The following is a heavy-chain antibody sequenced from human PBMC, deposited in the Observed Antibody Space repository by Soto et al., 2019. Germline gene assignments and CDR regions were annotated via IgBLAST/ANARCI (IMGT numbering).Heavy chain of an antibody. J-gene: IGHJ3*02. CDR2: INPYNANT. CDR3: ARDRVAGIWGDAFDI. V-gene: IGHV1-18*04. D-gene: IGHD3-16*01. CDR1: GYTFTNHG. Sequence: QVQLVQSGTEVKKPGASVKVSCKTSGYTFTNHGITGVRQAPGQGLEWMGWINPYNANTNYAQKLQGRVTMTTDTSTTTAYMDLRSLTSDDTAVYYCARDRVAGIWGDAFDIWGQGTVVTVSS.